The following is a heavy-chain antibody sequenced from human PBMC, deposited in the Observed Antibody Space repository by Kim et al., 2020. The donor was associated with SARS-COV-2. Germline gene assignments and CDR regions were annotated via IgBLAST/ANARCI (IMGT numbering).Heavy chain of an antibody. CDR3: ARDSGSSVPYYPYMAV. Sequence: GGSLRLSCAASGFTFSSCSMNWVRQAPGKGLEWVSSISSSSGYLYYADSVKGRFTISRDNANNSLYLQMNSLRAEDKDADYCARDSGSSVPYYPYMAV. CDR1: GFTFSSCS. V-gene: IGHV3-21*04. D-gene: IGHD2-2*01. J-gene: IGHJ6*03. CDR2: ISSSSGYL.